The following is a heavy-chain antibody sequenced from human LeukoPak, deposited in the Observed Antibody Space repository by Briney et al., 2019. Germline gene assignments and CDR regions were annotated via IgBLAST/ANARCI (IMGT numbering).Heavy chain of an antibody. J-gene: IGHJ4*02. D-gene: IGHD6-13*01. CDR2: ISYDGSNK. V-gene: IGHV3-30-3*01. Sequence: GGSLRLSCAASGFTFSSYAMHWVRQAPGKGLEWVAVISYDGSNKYYADSVKGRFTISRDNSKNTLYLQMNSLRAEDTAVYYCANRQLDYWGQGTLVTVSS. CDR3: ANRQLDY. CDR1: GFTFSSYA.